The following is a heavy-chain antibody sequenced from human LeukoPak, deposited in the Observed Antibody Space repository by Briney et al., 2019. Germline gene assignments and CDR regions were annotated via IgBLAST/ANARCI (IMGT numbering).Heavy chain of an antibody. V-gene: IGHV3-21*01. CDR1: GFTFSSYA. CDR3: ARDTELDAFDI. CDR2: ISSSSSYI. D-gene: IGHD3-10*01. J-gene: IGHJ3*02. Sequence: GGSLRLSCAASGFTFSSYAMNWVRQAPGKGLEWVSSISSSSSYIYYADSVKGRFTISRDNAKNSLYLQMNSLRAEDTAVYYCARDTELDAFDIWGQGTMVTVSS.